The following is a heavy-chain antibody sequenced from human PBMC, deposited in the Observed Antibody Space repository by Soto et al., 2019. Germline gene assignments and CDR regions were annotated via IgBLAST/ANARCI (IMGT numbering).Heavy chain of an antibody. CDR3: ARGASSGFEYWYFDL. J-gene: IGHJ2*01. Sequence: QVQLVQSGAELKKPGSSVKVSCEASGGSFRKTAISWVRQAPGQGLEWMGGINTKFGATNYAPKFQGRITITAAEATNTVYMALSSLTSEDTAFYYCARGASSGFEYWYFDLWGRGTLVSVSS. V-gene: IGHV1-69*01. D-gene: IGHD5-12*01. CDR2: INTKFGAT. CDR1: GGSFRKTA.